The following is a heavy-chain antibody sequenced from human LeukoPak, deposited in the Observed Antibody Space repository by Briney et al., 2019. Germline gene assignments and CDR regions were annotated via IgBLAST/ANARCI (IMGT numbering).Heavy chain of an antibody. CDR3: ARGRYSSGWSLDY. CDR1: GFTFSNYE. Sequence: PGGSLRLSCAASGFTFSNYEMNWVRQAPGKGLEWVSYISTRATTIYYTDSVKGRFTISRDNANTSLYLQMNSLRAEDAAVYYCARGRYSSGWSLDYWGQGTLVTVSS. CDR2: ISTRATTI. D-gene: IGHD6-19*01. J-gene: IGHJ4*02. V-gene: IGHV3-48*03.